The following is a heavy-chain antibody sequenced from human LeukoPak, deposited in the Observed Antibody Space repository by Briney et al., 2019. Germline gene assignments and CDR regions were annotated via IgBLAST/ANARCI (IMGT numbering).Heavy chain of an antibody. Sequence: SETLPLTCTVSGGSISSSSYYWGWIRQPPGKGLERIGSIYYSGSTYYNPSLKSRVTISVDTSKNQFSLKLSSVTAADTAVYYCARTYGSPVNNYSWFDPWGQGTLVTVSS. CDR3: ARTYGSPVNNYSWFDP. CDR2: IYYSGST. D-gene: IGHD1-1*01. J-gene: IGHJ5*02. CDR1: GGSISSSSYY. V-gene: IGHV4-39*01.